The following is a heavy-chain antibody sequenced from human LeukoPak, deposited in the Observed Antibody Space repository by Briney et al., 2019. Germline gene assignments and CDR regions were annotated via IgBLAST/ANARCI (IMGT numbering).Heavy chain of an antibody. CDR3: ARGLDTAMAAYFDY. Sequence: DPSETLSLTCTVSGGSISSSSYYWGWIRQPPGKGLEWIGSIYYSGSTYYNPSLKSRVTISVDTSKNQFFLKLSSATAADTAVYYCARGLDTAMAAYFDYWGQGTLVTVSS. CDR2: IYYSGST. J-gene: IGHJ4*02. D-gene: IGHD5-18*01. CDR1: GGSISSSSYY. V-gene: IGHV4-39*07.